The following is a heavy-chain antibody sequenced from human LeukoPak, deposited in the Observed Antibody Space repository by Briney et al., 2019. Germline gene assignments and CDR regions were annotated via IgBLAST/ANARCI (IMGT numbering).Heavy chain of an antibody. CDR1: GFTFSSYG. D-gene: IGHD6-19*01. J-gene: IGHJ6*02. Sequence: GGSLRLSCAASGFTFSSYGMHWVRQAPGKGLERVAFIRYDGSNKYYADSVKGRFTISRDNSKNTLYLQMNSLRAEDTAVYYCAKDLVNGSGWYWSYYYGMDVWGQGTTVTVSS. V-gene: IGHV3-30*02. CDR2: IRYDGSNK. CDR3: AKDLVNGSGWYWSYYYGMDV.